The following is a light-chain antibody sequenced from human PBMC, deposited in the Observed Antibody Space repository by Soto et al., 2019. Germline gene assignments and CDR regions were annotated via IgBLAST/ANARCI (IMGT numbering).Light chain of an antibody. V-gene: IGLV4-60*03. CDR3: ETWDSKTHV. Sequence: QPVLTQSSSASASLGSSVKLTCTLSSGHSSYIIAWHQQQPGKAPRYLMKLEGSGSYNKGSGVPDRFSGSSSGADRYLTISKLQSEDEADYYCETWDSKTHVFGGGTKLTVL. CDR2: LEGSGSY. J-gene: IGLJ2*01. CDR1: SGHSSYI.